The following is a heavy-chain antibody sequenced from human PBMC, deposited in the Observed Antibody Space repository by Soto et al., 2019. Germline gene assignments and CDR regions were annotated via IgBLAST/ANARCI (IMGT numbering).Heavy chain of an antibody. CDR3: ARGDIVLVPAANWFDP. CDR2: IKQDGSEK. CDR1: GFTFSSYW. J-gene: IGHJ5*02. V-gene: IGHV3-7*04. D-gene: IGHD2-2*01. Sequence: PGGSLRLSCAASGFTFSSYWMSWVRQAPGKGLEWVVNIKQDGSEKYYVDSVKGRFTISRDNAKNSLYLQMNSLRAEDTAVYYCARGDIVLVPAANWFDPWGQGTLVTVSS.